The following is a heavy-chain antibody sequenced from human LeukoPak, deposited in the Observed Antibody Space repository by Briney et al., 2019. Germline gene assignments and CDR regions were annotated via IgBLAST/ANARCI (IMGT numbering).Heavy chain of an antibody. CDR2: ISSSSSYI. CDR1: GFAFSSYA. J-gene: IGHJ4*02. V-gene: IGHV3-21*01. D-gene: IGHD4-17*01. Sequence: GGSLRLSCAACGFAFSSYAMGWLRQAPGKGLEWVSSISSSSSYIYYADSVKGRFTISRDNAKNSLYLQMNSLRAEDTAVYYCARETTVTTSFDYWGQGTLVTVSS. CDR3: ARETTVTTSFDY.